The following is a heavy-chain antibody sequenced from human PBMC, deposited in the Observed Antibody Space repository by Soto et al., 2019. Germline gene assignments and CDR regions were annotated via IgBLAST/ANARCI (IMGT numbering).Heavy chain of an antibody. J-gene: IGHJ6*02. V-gene: IGHV3-7*01. D-gene: IGHD1-7*01. CDR2: IKQDGSEK. CDR3: AREGPNWNYVHYYYYYGMDV. Sequence: PGGSLRLSCAASGFTFSSYWMSWVRQAPGKGLEWVANIKQDGSEKYYVDSVKDRFTISRDNAKNSLYLQMNSLRAEDTAVYYCAREGPNWNYVHYYYYYGMDVWGQGTTVTVSS. CDR1: GFTFSSYW.